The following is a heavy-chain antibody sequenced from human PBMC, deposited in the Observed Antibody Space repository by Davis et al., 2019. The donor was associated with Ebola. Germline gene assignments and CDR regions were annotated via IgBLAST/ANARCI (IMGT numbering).Heavy chain of an antibody. Sequence: PGGSLRLSCAASGFTFSSYAMSWVRQAPGKGLEWVSAISGSGGSTYYADSVEGRFTISRDNSKNTLYLQMNSLRAEDTAIYYCTRVGFSDYYFDNWGQGTLVTVSS. J-gene: IGHJ4*02. V-gene: IGHV3-23*01. CDR1: GFTFSSYA. D-gene: IGHD2-15*01. CDR2: ISGSGGST. CDR3: TRVGFSDYYFDN.